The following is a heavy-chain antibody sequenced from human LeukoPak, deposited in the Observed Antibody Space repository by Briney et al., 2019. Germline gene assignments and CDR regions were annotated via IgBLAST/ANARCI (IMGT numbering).Heavy chain of an antibody. CDR2: IYSGGNT. CDR1: GFTFSSYW. Sequence: GGSLRLSCAASGFTFSSYWMSWVRQAPGKGLEWVSFIYSGGNTHNSDSVKGRFTISRDNSKNTLYLQMNTLRAEDTAVYYCARRAGDYSHPYDYWGQGTLVTVSS. CDR3: ARRAGDYSHPYDY. D-gene: IGHD3-22*01. J-gene: IGHJ4*02. V-gene: IGHV3-53*01.